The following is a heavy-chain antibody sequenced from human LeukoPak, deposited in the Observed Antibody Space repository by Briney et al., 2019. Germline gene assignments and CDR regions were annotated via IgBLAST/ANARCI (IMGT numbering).Heavy chain of an antibody. V-gene: IGHV1-18*04. J-gene: IGHJ3*02. CDR1: GYSFSSYS. D-gene: IGHD2-8*01. CDR2: INTYNANT. Sequence: ASVKVSCKASGYSFSSYSLNWVRQAPGQGLEWMGWINTYNANTNYAQKVQGRITLTRDTSTSTAYMELRSLRFDDTAVYYCARQIGGQYEDGFDIWGQGTMFTVSS. CDR3: ARQIGGQYEDGFDI.